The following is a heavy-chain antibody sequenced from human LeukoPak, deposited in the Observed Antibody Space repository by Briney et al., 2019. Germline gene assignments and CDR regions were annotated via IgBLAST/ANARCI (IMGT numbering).Heavy chain of an antibody. CDR3: ARLGEYSSSWYETPNWFDP. CDR1: GGTFSSYA. Sequence: ASVKVSCKASGGTFSSYAISRVRQAPGQGLEWMGRIIPILGIANYAQKFQGRVTITADKSTSTAYMELSSLRSEDTAVYYCARLGEYSSSWYETPNWFDPWGQGTLVTVSS. V-gene: IGHV1-69*04. D-gene: IGHD6-13*01. CDR2: IIPILGIA. J-gene: IGHJ5*02.